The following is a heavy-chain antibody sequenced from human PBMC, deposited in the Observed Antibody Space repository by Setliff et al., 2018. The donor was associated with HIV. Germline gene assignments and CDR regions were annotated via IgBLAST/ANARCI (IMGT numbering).Heavy chain of an antibody. J-gene: IGHJ3*02. CDR2: ISAYNGNT. Sequence: ASVKVSCKASGYTFTSYGISWVRQAPGQGLEWMGWISAYNGNTNSAQRFQGRVTMTTDTSTSTAYMELSRPRSDDTALYYCARGGGSSAPDAFDIWGQGTMVTVSS. D-gene: IGHD1-26*01. CDR1: GYTFTSYG. CDR3: ARGGGSSAPDAFDI. V-gene: IGHV1-18*01.